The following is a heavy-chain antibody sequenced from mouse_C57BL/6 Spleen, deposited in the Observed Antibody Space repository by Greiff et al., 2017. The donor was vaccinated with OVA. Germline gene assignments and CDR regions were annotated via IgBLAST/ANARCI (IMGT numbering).Heavy chain of an antibody. V-gene: IGHV1-82*01. CDR3: ARSDYSNYLDY. J-gene: IGHJ2*01. Sequence: VKVVESGPELVKPGASVKISCKASGYAFSSSWMNWVKQRPGKGLEWIGRIYPGDGDTNYNGKFKGKATLTADKSSSTAYMQLSSLTSEDSAVYFCARSDYSNYLDYWGQGTTLTVSS. CDR2: IYPGDGDT. D-gene: IGHD2-5*01. CDR1: GYAFSSSW.